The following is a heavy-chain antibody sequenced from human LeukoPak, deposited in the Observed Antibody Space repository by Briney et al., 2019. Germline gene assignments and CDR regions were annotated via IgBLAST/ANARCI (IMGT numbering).Heavy chain of an antibody. D-gene: IGHD2-2*01. CDR2: ISAYNGNT. Sequence: GASVKVSCKASGYTFTSYGISWVRQAPGQGLEWMGWISAYNGNTNYAQKLQGRVTMTTDTSTSTAYMELRSLRSDDTAVYYCARENLECSTSCHYRFDYWGQGTLVTVSS. V-gene: IGHV1-18*01. CDR1: GYTFTSYG. J-gene: IGHJ4*02. CDR3: ARENLECSTSCHYRFDY.